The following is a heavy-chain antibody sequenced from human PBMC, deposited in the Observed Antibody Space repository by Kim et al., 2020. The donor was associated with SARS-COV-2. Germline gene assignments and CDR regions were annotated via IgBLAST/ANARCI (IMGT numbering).Heavy chain of an antibody. V-gene: IGHV4-61*02. J-gene: IGHJ5*02. CDR1: GGSISSGSYN. D-gene: IGHD3-16*01. CDR2: IYTSGST. CDR3: ARGGRKTGWFDP. Sequence: SETLSLTCTVSGGSISSGSYNWSWIRQPAGKGLEWIGRIYTSGSTNYNPSLKSRVTISVDTSKNQFSLKLSSVTAADTAVYYCARGGRKTGWFDPWGQGTLVTVSS.